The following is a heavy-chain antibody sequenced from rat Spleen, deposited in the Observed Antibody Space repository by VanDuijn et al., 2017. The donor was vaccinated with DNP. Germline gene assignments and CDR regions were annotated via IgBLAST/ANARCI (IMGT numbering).Heavy chain of an antibody. Sequence: EVQLVESGGGSVQPGRSLKLSCAASGFTFSYYGMAWVRQAPKKGLEWVASITSTGGSTSYRDSVKGRFTISRDNAKSILYLQMDSLRSEDTATFYCATHKGSSSSYALDVWGQGTAVTVSS. CDR3: ATHKGSSSSYALDV. D-gene: IGHD1-2*01. V-gene: IGHV5-7*01. CDR1: GFTFSYYG. CDR2: ITSTGGST. J-gene: IGHJ4*01.